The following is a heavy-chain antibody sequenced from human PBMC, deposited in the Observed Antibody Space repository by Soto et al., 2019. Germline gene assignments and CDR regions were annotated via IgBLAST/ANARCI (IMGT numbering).Heavy chain of an antibody. J-gene: IGHJ5*02. CDR1: GGSISSGGYS. CDR2: IYHSGST. V-gene: IGHV4-30-2*01. D-gene: IGHD3-3*01. Sequence: SETLSLTCAASGGSISSGGYSWSWIRQPPGKGLEWIGYIYHSGSTYYNPSLKSRVTISVGRSKNQLLLKLSSVPASDPPVYYCARSLRFLARSIKNWFDPWGERRLVTVTS. CDR3: ARSLRFLARSIKNWFDP.